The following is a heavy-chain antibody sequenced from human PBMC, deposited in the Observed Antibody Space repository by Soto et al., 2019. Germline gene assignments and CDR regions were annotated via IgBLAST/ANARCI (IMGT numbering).Heavy chain of an antibody. V-gene: IGHV3-7*01. CDR3: ARLSTSAGRRDLAC. CDR1: GFSLSSYW. CDR2: MIQDGSES. Sequence: EVQLVESGGGLVQPGGSLRLSCAASGFSLSSYWMSWVRQAPGKGLEWVANMIQDGSESDYVGSVKGLFTFTRDNAKNSLYLQMNSLRAEDTAVYYCARLSTSAGRRDLACWGQGTLVTVSS. D-gene: IGHD6-19*01. J-gene: IGHJ4*02.